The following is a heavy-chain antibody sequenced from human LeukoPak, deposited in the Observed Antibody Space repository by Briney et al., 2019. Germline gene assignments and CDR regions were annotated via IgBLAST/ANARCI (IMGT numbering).Heavy chain of an antibody. CDR1: GGSISSYY. J-gene: IGHJ4*02. CDR3: ARQEPDYYDSSGYYY. D-gene: IGHD3-22*01. Sequence: SETLSLTCTVSGGSISSYYWSWIRQPAGKGLKWIGRIYTSGSTYYNPSLKSRVTISVDTSKNQFSLKLSSVTAADTAVYYCARQEPDYYDSSGYYYWGQGTLVTVSS. CDR2: IYTSGST. V-gene: IGHV4-4*07.